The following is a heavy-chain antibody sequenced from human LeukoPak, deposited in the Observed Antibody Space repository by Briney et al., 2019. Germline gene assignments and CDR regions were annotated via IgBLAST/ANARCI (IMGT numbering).Heavy chain of an antibody. CDR2: IYYSGST. CDR3: ARGKIPTYYDYVWGSLDAFDI. D-gene: IGHD3-16*01. CDR1: GGSISSYY. J-gene: IGHJ3*02. V-gene: IGHV4-59*08. Sequence: SETLSLTCTVSGGSISSYYWSWIRQPPGKGLEWIGYIYYSGSTNYNPSLKSRVTISVDTSKNQFSLKLSSVTAADTAVYYCARGKIPTYYDYVWGSLDAFDIWGQGTMVTVSS.